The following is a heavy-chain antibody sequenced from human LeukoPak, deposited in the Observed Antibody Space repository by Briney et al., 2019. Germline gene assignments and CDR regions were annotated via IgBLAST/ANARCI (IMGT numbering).Heavy chain of an antibody. V-gene: IGHV1-69*04. D-gene: IGHD2-15*01. CDR3: GRDRFYCSGGSCYSRVIGY. Sequence: SVKVSCKASGGTFSSYAISWVRQPPGQGLEWKGRIIPILGIANYAQQFQGRVTITADKSTSTAFMQLRSLISEETAVDYCGRDRFYCSGGSCYSRVIGYWGRGTLVRVS. CDR2: IIPILGIA. J-gene: IGHJ4*02. CDR1: GGTFSSYA.